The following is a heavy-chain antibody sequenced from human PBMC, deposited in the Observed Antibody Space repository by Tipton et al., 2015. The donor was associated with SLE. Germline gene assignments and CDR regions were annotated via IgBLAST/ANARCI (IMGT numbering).Heavy chain of an antibody. CDR2: IYYSDTT. D-gene: IGHD5-24*01. CDR1: GASISSGGYY. V-gene: IGHV4-31*03. J-gene: IGHJ4*02. Sequence: TLSLTCTVSGASISSGGYYWSWIRQLPGKGLEWLGYIYYSDTTYYNPSLKSRVSISVDASKNQFSLKLSSVTAADTAMYYCARHLRDGTYVWGQGTLVTVSS. CDR3: ARHLRDGTYV.